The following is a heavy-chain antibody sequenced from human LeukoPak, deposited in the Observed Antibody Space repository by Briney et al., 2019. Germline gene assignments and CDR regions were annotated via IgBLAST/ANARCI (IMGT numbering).Heavy chain of an antibody. D-gene: IGHD2-2*02. CDR2: IYYSGST. Sequence: PSETLSLTCTVSGGSISSSSYYWGWIRQPPGKGLEWIGSIYYSGSTYYNPSLKSRVTISVDTSKNQFSLKLSSVTAADTAVYYCARYCSSTSCYTEGAFDIWGQGTMATVSS. J-gene: IGHJ3*02. CDR1: GGSISSSSYY. V-gene: IGHV4-39*01. CDR3: ARYCSSTSCYTEGAFDI.